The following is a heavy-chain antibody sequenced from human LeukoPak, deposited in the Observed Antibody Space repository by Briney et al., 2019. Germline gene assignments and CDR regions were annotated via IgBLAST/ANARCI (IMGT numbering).Heavy chain of an antibody. V-gene: IGHV4-59*12. D-gene: IGHD1-26*01. CDR2: IYYSGIT. Sequence: SETLSLTCAVSGGPISSYYWSWIRQPPGKGLEWIGYIYYSGITNYNPSLRSRVTISVDTSKNQFSLKLSSVTAADTAVYYCAREYGATTAFDIWGQGTMVTVSS. CDR3: AREYGATTAFDI. J-gene: IGHJ3*02. CDR1: GGPISSYY.